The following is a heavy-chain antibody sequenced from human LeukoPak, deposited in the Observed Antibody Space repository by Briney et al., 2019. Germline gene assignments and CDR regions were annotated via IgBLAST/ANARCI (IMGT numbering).Heavy chain of an antibody. J-gene: IGHJ4*02. Sequence: GGSLRLSCAASGFTFSSYSMNWVRQAPGKGLEWVSYISSSSSTIYYADSVKGRFTISRDNSKNTLYLQMDSLRGEDTAVYYCAKDFRIGYSAHFDYWGQGALVTVSS. CDR3: AKDFRIGYSAHFDY. CDR1: GFTFSSYS. CDR2: ISSSSSTI. D-gene: IGHD2-21*01. V-gene: IGHV3-48*01.